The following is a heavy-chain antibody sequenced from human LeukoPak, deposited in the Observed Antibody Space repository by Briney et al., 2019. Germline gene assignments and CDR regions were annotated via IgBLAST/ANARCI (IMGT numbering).Heavy chain of an antibody. Sequence: PSETLSPTCAVYGGSFSGYYWSWIRQPPGKGLEWIGEINHSGSTNYNPSLKSRVTISVDTSKNQFSLKLSSVTAADTAVYYCAVSSSWSPILDYWGQGTLVTVSS. CDR2: INHSGST. V-gene: IGHV4-34*01. D-gene: IGHD6-13*01. CDR3: AVSSSWSPILDY. CDR1: GGSFSGYY. J-gene: IGHJ4*02.